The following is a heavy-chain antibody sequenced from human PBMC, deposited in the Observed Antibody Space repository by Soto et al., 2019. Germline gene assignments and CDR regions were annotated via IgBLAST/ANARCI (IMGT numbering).Heavy chain of an antibody. CDR3: ARDSYTAMGTGDY. J-gene: IGHJ4*02. Sequence: QVQLVESGGGVVQPGRSLRLSCAASGFTFSSYAMHWFRQAPGKGLEWVAVISYDGSKKYYADSVKGRFTISRDNSKNTLYLQMNSLRADDTAVDYCARDSYTAMGTGDYWGQGTLVTVSS. V-gene: IGHV3-30-3*01. CDR1: GFTFSSYA. CDR2: ISYDGSKK. D-gene: IGHD5-18*01.